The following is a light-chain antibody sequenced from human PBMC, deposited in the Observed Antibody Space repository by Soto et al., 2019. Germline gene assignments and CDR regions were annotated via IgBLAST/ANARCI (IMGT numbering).Light chain of an antibody. Sequence: QSVLTQPASVSGSPGQSITISCTGTSSDVGSYNLVSWYQQHPGKAPKLMIYEGSKRPSGVSNRFSGSQSGNTASLTISGLQAEDEAAYYCCSYAGSSTWVFGGGTKVTVL. J-gene: IGLJ3*02. CDR2: EGS. CDR1: SSDVGSYNL. V-gene: IGLV2-23*01. CDR3: CSYAGSSTWV.